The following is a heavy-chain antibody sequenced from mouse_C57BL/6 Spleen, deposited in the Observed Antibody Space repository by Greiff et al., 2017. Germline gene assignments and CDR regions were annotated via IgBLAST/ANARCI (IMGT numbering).Heavy chain of an antibody. D-gene: IGHD1-1*01. Sequence: EVKVEESGGGLVKPGGSLKLSCAASGFTFSDYGMHWVRQAPEKGLEWVAYISSGSSTIYYADTVKGRFTISRDNAKNTLFLQMTSLRSEDTAMYYCARGPSYGSSYEWFAYWGQGTLVTVSA. CDR2: ISSGSSTI. CDR1: GFTFSDYG. V-gene: IGHV5-17*01. CDR3: ARGPSYGSSYEWFAY. J-gene: IGHJ3*01.